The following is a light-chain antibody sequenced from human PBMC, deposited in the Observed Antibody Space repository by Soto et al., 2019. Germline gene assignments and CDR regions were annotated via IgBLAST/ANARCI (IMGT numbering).Light chain of an antibody. CDR2: AAS. Sequence: DIQMTQSPSSVSASVGDSLTITCRASQGITSWVAWYQHKPGRAPELLIYAASRLQSGVPSRFSGSGSGTDFTLTISSLQPEDFGTYYCQQTSSFPLTLGGGTKVEIK. V-gene: IGKV1-12*01. J-gene: IGKJ4*01. CDR3: QQTSSFPLT. CDR1: QGITSW.